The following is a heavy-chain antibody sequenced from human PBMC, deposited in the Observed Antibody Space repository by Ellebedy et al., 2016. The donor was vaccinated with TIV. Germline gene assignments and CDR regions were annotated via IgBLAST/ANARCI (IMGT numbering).Heavy chain of an antibody. V-gene: IGHV4-39*01. CDR2: VYYSGTT. J-gene: IGHJ4*02. CDR1: GGSITSGTYY. D-gene: IGHD6-19*01. CDR3: ARHIEVAGRVDY. Sequence: MPSETLSLTCTVSGGSITSGTYYWGWIRQPPAKGLEWIGSVYYSGTTYYNPSLKSRVTISVDTSKKQFSLNLSSVTAADMAVYYCARHIEVAGRVDYWGQGTLFTVSS.